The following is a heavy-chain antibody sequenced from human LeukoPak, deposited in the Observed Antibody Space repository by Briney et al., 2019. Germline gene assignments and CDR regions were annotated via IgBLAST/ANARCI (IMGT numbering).Heavy chain of an antibody. CDR2: VSDDGSTT. V-gene: IGHV3-30*18. D-gene: IGHD3-3*01. CDR3: AKSRSGYPRVDGFDI. Sequence: GGSLRLSCGASGFTFSSHGMHWVRQAPGKGLEWVAVVSDDGSTTYYADSVKGRFTISRDNSKNTLYLQMNSLRVEDTAVYYCAKSRSGYPRVDGFDIWGQGTMVTVSS. J-gene: IGHJ3*02. CDR1: GFTFSSHG.